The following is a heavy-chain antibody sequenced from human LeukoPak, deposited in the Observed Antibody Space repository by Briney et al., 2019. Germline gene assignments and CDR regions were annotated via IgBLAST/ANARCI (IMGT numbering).Heavy chain of an antibody. CDR1: GFTFSSYW. Sequence: PGGSLRLSCSASGFTFSSYWMTWVRQAPGKGLEWVANIKQDGSEKYYVDSVKGRFTISRDNSKNTLYLQMNSLRAEDTAVYYCATLPFMVWGSHPADYWGQGTLVTVSS. J-gene: IGHJ4*02. CDR2: IKQDGSEK. D-gene: IGHD3-16*01. V-gene: IGHV3-7*03. CDR3: ATLPFMVWGSHPADY.